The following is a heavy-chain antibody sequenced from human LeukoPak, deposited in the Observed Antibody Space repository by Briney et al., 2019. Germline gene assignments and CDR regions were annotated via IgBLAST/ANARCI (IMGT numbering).Heavy chain of an antibody. J-gene: IGHJ3*02. Sequence: GGSLRLSCAASGFTFDDYGMSWVRQAPGKGLEWVSAIRGSDGSTYYAHSVKGRFTISRDNSKNTVYLQMNSLRAEDTAVYYCAKRITESDAFDIWGQGTVVTVSS. V-gene: IGHV3-23*01. CDR1: GFTFDDYG. CDR2: IRGSDGST. CDR3: AKRITESDAFDI.